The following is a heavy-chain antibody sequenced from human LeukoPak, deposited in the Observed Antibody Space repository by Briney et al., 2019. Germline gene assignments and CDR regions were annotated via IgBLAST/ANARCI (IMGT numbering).Heavy chain of an antibody. CDR3: ARHLFPRGWLQPNWFDP. V-gene: IGHV3-48*01. CDR1: GFTFNTYS. Sequence: GGSLRLSCAASGFTFNTYSMNWVRQAPGKGLEWVSYISSSSGLINYADSVKGRFTISTDVAKNSLYLQMNSLGAEDTAVYYCARHLFPRGWLQPNWFDPWGQGTLVTVSS. CDR2: ISSSSGLI. D-gene: IGHD5-24*01. J-gene: IGHJ5*02.